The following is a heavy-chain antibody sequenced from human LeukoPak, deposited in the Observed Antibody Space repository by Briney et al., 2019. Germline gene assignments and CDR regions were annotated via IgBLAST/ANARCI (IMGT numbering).Heavy chain of an antibody. Sequence: PGGSLRLSCAASGFTFSSYSMNWVRQAPGKGLEWVSSISSSSSYIYYADSVKGRFTISRDNAKNSLYLQMSSLRAEDTAVYYCAKEVRGDAFDIWGQGTMVTVSS. J-gene: IGHJ3*02. CDR1: GFTFSSYS. V-gene: IGHV3-21*04. D-gene: IGHD3-16*01. CDR2: ISSSSSYI. CDR3: AKEVRGDAFDI.